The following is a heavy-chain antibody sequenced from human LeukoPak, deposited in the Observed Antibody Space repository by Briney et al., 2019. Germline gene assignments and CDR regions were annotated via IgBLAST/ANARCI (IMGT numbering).Heavy chain of an antibody. CDR1: GYTFTSYY. V-gene: IGHV1-46*01. CDR3: AGVSPYYDSSGYSETRWFDP. J-gene: IGHJ5*02. CDR2: INPSGGST. Sequence: ASVKVSCKASGYTFTSYYMHWVRQAPGQGLEWMGIINPSGGSTSYAQKFQGRVTMTRDMSTSTVYMELSSLRSEDTAVYYCAGVSPYYDSSGYSETRWFDPWGQGTLVTVSS. D-gene: IGHD3-22*01.